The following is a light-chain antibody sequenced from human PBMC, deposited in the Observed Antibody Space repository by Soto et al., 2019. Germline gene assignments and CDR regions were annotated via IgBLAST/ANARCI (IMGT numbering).Light chain of an antibody. CDR3: QQVNSYPLT. J-gene: IGKJ4*01. CDR2: AAS. CDR1: QGISSY. V-gene: IGKV1-9*01. Sequence: DIQLTQSPSFLSASVGDRVTITCRASQGISSYLAWYQQKPGKAPNLLIYAASTLQSGVPSRFSGSGSGIEFTLTISSLQLEDFATYYCQQVNSYPLTFGGGTKVDIK.